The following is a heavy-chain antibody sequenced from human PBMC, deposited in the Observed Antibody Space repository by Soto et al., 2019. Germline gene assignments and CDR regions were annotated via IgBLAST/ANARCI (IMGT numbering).Heavy chain of an antibody. Sequence: SVKVSCKASGGTFSSYAISWVRQAPGQGLEWMGGIIPIFGTANYAQKFQGRVTITADESASTAYMELSSLRSEDTAVYYCARDSDSRYCSSTSCYNPPYNWFDPWGQGTLVTVS. D-gene: IGHD2-2*02. CDR3: ARDSDSRYCSSTSCYNPPYNWFDP. CDR2: IIPIFGTA. CDR1: GGTFSSYA. J-gene: IGHJ5*02. V-gene: IGHV1-69*13.